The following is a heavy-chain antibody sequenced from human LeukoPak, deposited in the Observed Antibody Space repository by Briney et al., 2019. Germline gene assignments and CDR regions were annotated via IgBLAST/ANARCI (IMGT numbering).Heavy chain of an antibody. CDR3: ARGNYYYGSGSYPS. CDR1: GGSISSSNW. J-gene: IGHJ4*02. V-gene: IGHV4-4*02. D-gene: IGHD3-10*01. Sequence: RTSETLSLTCAVSGGSISSSNWWSWVRQPPGKGLEWIGEIYHSGSTNYNPSLKSRVTISVDRSKNQFSLKLSSVTAADTAVYYCARGNYYYGSGSYPSWGQGTLVTVSS. CDR2: IYHSGST.